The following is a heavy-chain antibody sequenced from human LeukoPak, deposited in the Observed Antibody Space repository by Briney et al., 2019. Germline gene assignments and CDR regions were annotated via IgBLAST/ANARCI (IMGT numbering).Heavy chain of an antibody. CDR1: GGSFSGYY. J-gene: IGHJ4*02. CDR2: INHSGST. V-gene: IGHV4-34*01. CDR3: ARTGIAMAGNPTHFDY. D-gene: IGHD6-19*01. Sequence: PSETLSLTCAVYGGSFSGYYWSWIRQPPGKGLEWIGEINHSGSTNYNPSLKSRVTISVDTSKNQFSLKLSSVTAADTAVYYCARTGIAMAGNPTHFDYWGQGTLVTVSS.